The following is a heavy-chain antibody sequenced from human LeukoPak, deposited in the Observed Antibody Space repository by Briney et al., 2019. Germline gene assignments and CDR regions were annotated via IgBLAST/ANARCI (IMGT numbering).Heavy chain of an antibody. Sequence: GGSLGLSCAASGFIFSSYGMSWVRQAPGKGLEWVANIKEDGSEKYYVDSVKGRFTISRDNAKNSLYLQTNSLRAEDTAVYYCARRALRYCSSTSCPAQYYGVDVWGKGTTVTVSS. D-gene: IGHD2-2*01. CDR1: GFIFSSYG. J-gene: IGHJ6*04. CDR2: IKEDGSEK. V-gene: IGHV3-7*03. CDR3: ARRALRYCSSTSCPAQYYGVDV.